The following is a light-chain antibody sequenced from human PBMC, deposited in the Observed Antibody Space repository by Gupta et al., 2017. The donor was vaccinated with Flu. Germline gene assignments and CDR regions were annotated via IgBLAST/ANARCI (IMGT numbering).Light chain of an antibody. Sequence: TQPPSISAAPGQRVTISCSGGSSNIGNGFVSWYQKVPGTAPRLLIYENDKRASGTPDRFSASKSGSSATLYITGLQGADAADYFCGAWESMGRGSFLFGGGTTVTVL. CDR1: SSNIGNGF. V-gene: IGLV1-51*02. CDR3: GAWESMGRGSFL. CDR2: END. J-gene: IGLJ3*02.